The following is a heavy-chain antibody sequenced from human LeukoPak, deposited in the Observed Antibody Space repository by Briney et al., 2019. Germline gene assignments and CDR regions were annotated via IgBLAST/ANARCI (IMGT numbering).Heavy chain of an antibody. Sequence: PGRSLRLSCVASGLTLSSYAMTSVRQAPGKGLEWVAAICVSGAGTYYADSVKGRFTISRDNSKSTLYLQMNSLRVEDTAVYYCARTGGDGYGTGHFDCWGRGTLVAVSS. V-gene: IGHV3-23*01. CDR2: ICVSGAGT. CDR1: GLTLSSYA. D-gene: IGHD2-21*02. CDR3: ARTGGDGYGTGHFDC. J-gene: IGHJ4*02.